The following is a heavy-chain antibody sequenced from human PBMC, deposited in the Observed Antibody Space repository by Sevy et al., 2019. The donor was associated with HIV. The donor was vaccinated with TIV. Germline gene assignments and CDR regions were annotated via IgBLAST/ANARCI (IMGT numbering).Heavy chain of an antibody. CDR2: IKQDGSEK. V-gene: IGHV3-7*01. CDR1: GFTFSSYW. Sequence: GGSLRLSCAASGFTFSSYWMSWVRQAPGKGLEWVANIKQDGSEKHYVDSVKGGFTISRDNAKNSRYLQMNSLRAEDTAVYYCARVGDTGEYYFDYWGQGTLVTVSS. J-gene: IGHJ4*02. CDR3: ARVGDTGEYYFDY. D-gene: IGHD2-21*01.